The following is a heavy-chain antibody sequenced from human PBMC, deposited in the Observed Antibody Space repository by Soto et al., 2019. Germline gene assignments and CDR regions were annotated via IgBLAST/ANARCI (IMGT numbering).Heavy chain of an antibody. J-gene: IGHJ6*02. CDR1: GGTFSSYA. CDR2: IIPIFGTA. D-gene: IGHD3-16*01. CDR3: ARGGYYDNNWVKLRHYGLDV. Sequence: ASVKVSCKASGGTFSSYAISWVRQAPGQGLEWMGGIIPIFGTANYAQKFQGRVTITADASTSIAYMTLSSLRSDDTAVYYCARGGYYDNNWVKLRHYGLDVWGQGTSVTVSS. V-gene: IGHV1-69*13.